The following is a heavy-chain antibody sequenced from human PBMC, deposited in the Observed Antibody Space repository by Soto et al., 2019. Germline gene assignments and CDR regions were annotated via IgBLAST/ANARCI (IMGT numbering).Heavy chain of an antibody. J-gene: IGHJ3*02. Sequence: EVQLLESGGGLVQPGGSLRLSCAASGFSFSSYAMSWVRQAPGKGLEWVSVISGSGGNTNYADSVKGRFTISRDNSKNTLYLQMNSLRAEDTAVYYCAKLIYRPNPGGVIVDAFDIWGQGTMVTVSS. CDR3: AKLIYRPNPGGVIVDAFDI. CDR2: ISGSGGNT. V-gene: IGHV3-23*01. CDR1: GFSFSSYA. D-gene: IGHD3-16*02.